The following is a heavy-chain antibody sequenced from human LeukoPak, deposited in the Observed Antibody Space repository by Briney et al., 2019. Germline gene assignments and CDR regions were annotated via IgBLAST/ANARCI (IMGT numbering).Heavy chain of an antibody. CDR3: ARRRDGYNYYFDY. V-gene: IGHV1-69*05. Sequence: SVKVSFKASGGTFSSYAISWVRQAPGQGLEWMGGIIPIFGTANYAQKFQGRVTITTDESTSTAYMELSSLRSEDTAVYYCARRRDGYNYYFDYWGQGTLVTVSS. CDR1: GGTFSSYA. CDR2: IIPIFGTA. J-gene: IGHJ4*02. D-gene: IGHD5-24*01.